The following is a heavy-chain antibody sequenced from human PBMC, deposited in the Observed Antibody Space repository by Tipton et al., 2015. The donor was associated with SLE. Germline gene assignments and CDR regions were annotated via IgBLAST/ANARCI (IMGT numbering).Heavy chain of an antibody. V-gene: IGHV4-61*02. CDR3: ATSAPLNMISDDDPPLWYLDL. CDR2: VFSSVHI. J-gene: IGHJ2*01. D-gene: IGHD3-16*01. CDR1: GGSISSGRYF. Sequence: TLSLTCTVSGGSISSGRYFWSWIRQPAGKGLEWIGRVFSSVHINYNPSLKSRVTISIDTSKNQFSLKLSSVTAADTAVCYCATSAPLNMISDDDPPLWYLDLWGRGTLVTVSS.